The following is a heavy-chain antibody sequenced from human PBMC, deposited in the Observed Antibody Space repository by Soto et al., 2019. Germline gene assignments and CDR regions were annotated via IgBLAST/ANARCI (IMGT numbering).Heavy chain of an antibody. CDR3: GACGKGFSAAMSY. CDR1: GDSVSGYY. Sequence: PSETLSLTCTVSGDSVSGYYWYWIRQPAGKGLEWIGRMYTSVITNYSPSLKSRVTMSVDTSKNQFSLKLTSVTAADPAVYYSGACGKGFSAAMSYWGQGTLVTVSS. J-gene: IGHJ4*02. V-gene: IGHV4-4*07. D-gene: IGHD2-2*01. CDR2: MYTSVIT.